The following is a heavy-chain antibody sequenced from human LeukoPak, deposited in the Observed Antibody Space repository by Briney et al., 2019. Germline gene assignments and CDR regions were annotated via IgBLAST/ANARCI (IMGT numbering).Heavy chain of an antibody. CDR1: GYTFTSYY. V-gene: IGHV1-46*03. J-gene: IGHJ4*02. D-gene: IGHD3-3*01. CDR2: INPSGGST. CDR3: AVDFWSGYLDY. Sequence: ASVKVSCKASGYTFTSYYMYWVRQAQGQGLEWMGIINPSGGSTSYAQKFQVRVTMTRDTSTSTVYMELSSLRSEDTAVYYCAVDFWSGYLDYWGQGTLVTVSS.